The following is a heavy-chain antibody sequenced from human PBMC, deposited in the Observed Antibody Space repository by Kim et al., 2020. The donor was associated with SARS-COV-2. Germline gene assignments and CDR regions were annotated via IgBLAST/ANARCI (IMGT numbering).Heavy chain of an antibody. CDR3: VTGEGGINVDENFDN. J-gene: IGHJ3*02. CDR2: YDPVDDEK. CDR1: GYTLTELS. V-gene: IGHV1-24*01. D-gene: IGHD3-16*01. Sequence: ASVKVSCKVSGYTLTELSIHWVRQAPGRGLEWMGGYDPVDDEKIYAQKFQGRVTMTEDTSTDTAYMELSSLRSEDTAMYYCVTGEGGINVDENFDNWGQG.